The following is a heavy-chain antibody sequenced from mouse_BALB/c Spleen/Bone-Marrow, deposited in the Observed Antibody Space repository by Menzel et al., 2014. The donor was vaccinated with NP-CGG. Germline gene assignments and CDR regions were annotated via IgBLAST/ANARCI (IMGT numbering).Heavy chain of an antibody. CDR1: GFTFTDYY. J-gene: IGHJ2*01. Sequence: EVKLAQSGGGLVQPGASLRLSCATSGFTFTDYYMSWVRQPPGKALEWMGFIRNKANGYTTEYSASVKGRFTISRDNAQSILYLQMNTLRAEDSATYYCARDDYGRDYWGQGTTLTVSS. CDR2: IRNKANGYTT. V-gene: IGHV7-3*02. CDR3: ARDDYGRDY. D-gene: IGHD1-1*01.